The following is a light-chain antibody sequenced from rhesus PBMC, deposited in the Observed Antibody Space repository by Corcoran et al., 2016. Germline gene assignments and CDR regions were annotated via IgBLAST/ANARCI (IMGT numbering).Light chain of an antibody. V-gene: IGKV2-64*01. Sequence: DVVMTQSPLSLPITPGQPASISCRSSQSLVHSNGNTHFSWYQQKPGKPQRLLIYKVSNRDSGVPERFSGSGAGTDFTLKISRVEAEDFGVYYCGQGTHWPYSFGQGTKVEIK. CDR1: QSLVHSNGNTH. CDR2: KVS. CDR3: GQGTHWPYS. J-gene: IGKJ2*01.